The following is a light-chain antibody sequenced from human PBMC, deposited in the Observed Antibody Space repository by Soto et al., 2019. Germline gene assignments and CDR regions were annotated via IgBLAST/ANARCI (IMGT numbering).Light chain of an antibody. J-gene: IGKJ1*01. Sequence: EIVLTHSPGTLSLSAVEGDALXLKTSQSVSSSYLVWHQQKPGQAPRLLIYAASRRATGIPDRFSGSGSGTDFTLTISRLEPEDFAVYYCQQYGSSPWTFGQGTKVDIK. CDR2: AAS. V-gene: IGKV3-20*01. CDR3: QQYGSSPWT. CDR1: QSVSSSY.